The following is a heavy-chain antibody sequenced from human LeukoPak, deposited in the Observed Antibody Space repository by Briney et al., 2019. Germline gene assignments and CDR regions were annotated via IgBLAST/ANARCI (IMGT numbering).Heavy chain of an antibody. CDR2: IRGSTGST. Sequence: PGGSLRLSCAASGFIFSDYAMSWVRQVPGKGPEWVSTIRGSTGSTYYADTAKGRFTISRDNSKNTLYLQMNNLRVEDTAVFYCAKDAVADTRFYFDKWGQGTLVTVSS. D-gene: IGHD6-19*01. CDR3: AKDAVADTRFYFDK. J-gene: IGHJ4*02. V-gene: IGHV3-23*01. CDR1: GFIFSDYA.